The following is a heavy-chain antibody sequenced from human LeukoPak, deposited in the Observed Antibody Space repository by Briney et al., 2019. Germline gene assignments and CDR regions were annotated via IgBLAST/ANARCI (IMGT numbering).Heavy chain of an antibody. CDR1: GFTFSSYW. V-gene: IGHV3-7*03. J-gene: IGHJ4*02. Sequence: GGSLRLSCAASGFTFSSYWMSWVRQAPGKGLDWVANIKQDGSEKYYVDSVKGRFTIYRDNAKNSLYLQMNSLRGEDTAVYFCARVGARGDYFDSWGQGTLVTVSS. D-gene: IGHD1-26*01. CDR3: ARVGARGDYFDS. CDR2: IKQDGSEK.